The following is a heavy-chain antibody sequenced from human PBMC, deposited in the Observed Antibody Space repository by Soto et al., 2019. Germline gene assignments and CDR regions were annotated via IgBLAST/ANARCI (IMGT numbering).Heavy chain of an antibody. V-gene: IGHV3-9*01. D-gene: IGHD2-2*01. CDR3: AKDLGADIVVVPAGFDY. J-gene: IGHJ4*02. Sequence: EVPLVESGGGLVQPGRSLRLSCAASGFTFDDYAMHWVRQAPGKGLEWVSGISWNSGSIGYADSVKGRFTISRDNAKNSLYLQMNSLRAEDTALYYCAKDLGADIVVVPAGFDYWGQGTLVTVSS. CDR2: ISWNSGSI. CDR1: GFTFDDYA.